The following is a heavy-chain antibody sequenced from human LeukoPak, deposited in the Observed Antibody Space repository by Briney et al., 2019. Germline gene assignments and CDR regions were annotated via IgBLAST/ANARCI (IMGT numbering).Heavy chain of an antibody. Sequence: SETLSLTCAVYGGSFCGYYWSWIRQPPGKGLEWIGEINHSGSTNYNPSLKSRVTISVDTSKKQFSLKLSSVTAADTAVYYCARVRYCSSTSCPWGQGTLVTVSS. CDR2: INHSGST. V-gene: IGHV4-34*01. J-gene: IGHJ5*02. CDR3: ARVRYCSSTSCP. D-gene: IGHD2-2*01. CDR1: GGSFCGYY.